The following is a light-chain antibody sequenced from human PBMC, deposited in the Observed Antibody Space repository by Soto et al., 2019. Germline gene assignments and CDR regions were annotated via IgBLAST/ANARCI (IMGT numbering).Light chain of an antibody. V-gene: IGKV3-20*01. Sequence: EIVLTQSPDTLSLSPGERATLSCRASQSISSNYLGWYQQKPGQAPRLLIYGASSRATGIPDRFSGSGSGTDFTLAISRLEPEDSAVYYCQQYGSSPYTFGQGTKLEIK. CDR2: GAS. CDR1: QSISSNY. J-gene: IGKJ2*01. CDR3: QQYGSSPYT.